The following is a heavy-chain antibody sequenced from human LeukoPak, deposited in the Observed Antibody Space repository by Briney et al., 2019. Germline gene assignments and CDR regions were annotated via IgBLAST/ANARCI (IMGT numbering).Heavy chain of an antibody. CDR3: ARELRIVDTTMLSYYCYYYMDV. Sequence: PGGSLRFSCAASGFTVISNYMNWVRQARGKGLEWVSGIYSGVSTYYADSVKGRFTISRDNSKNTLYPQMNSLRAEDTAVYYCARELRIVDTTMLSYYCYYYMDVWGKGTTVTVSS. CDR1: GFTVISNY. CDR2: IYSGVST. J-gene: IGHJ6*03. D-gene: IGHD5-18*01. V-gene: IGHV3-53*01.